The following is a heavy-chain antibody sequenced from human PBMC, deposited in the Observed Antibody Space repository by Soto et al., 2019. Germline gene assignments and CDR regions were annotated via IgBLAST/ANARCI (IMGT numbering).Heavy chain of an antibody. Sequence: GASVKVSCKASGGTFSSYAISWVRQAPGQGLEWMGGIIPIFGTANYAQKFQGRVTITADESTSTAYMELSSLRSEDTAVYYCAVRGYSYGFPFDYWGQGTLVTVSS. CDR3: AVRGYSYGFPFDY. J-gene: IGHJ4*02. CDR2: IIPIFGTA. CDR1: GGTFSSYA. D-gene: IGHD5-18*01. V-gene: IGHV1-69*13.